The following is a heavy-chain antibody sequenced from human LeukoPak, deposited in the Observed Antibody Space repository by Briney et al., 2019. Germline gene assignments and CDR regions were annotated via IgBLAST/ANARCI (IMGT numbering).Heavy chain of an antibody. Sequence: GGSLRLSCAASGFNFNNYWMSWVRQAPGKGLEWVANIKQDGSVKYYVDSVKGRFTISRDNAKNSLYLQMNSLRAEDTAVYYCARSVDDNWFDPWGQGTLVTVSS. CDR2: IKQDGSVK. V-gene: IGHV3-7*01. D-gene: IGHD5/OR15-5a*01. J-gene: IGHJ5*02. CDR3: ARSVDDNWFDP. CDR1: GFNFNNYW.